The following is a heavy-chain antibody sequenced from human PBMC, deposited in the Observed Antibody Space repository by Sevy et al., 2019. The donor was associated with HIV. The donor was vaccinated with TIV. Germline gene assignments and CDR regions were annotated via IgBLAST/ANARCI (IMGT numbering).Heavy chain of an antibody. Sequence: ASVKVSCKASGYTFTGYYMHWVRQAPGQGLEWMGWINPNSGGTNYAQKFQGKVTMTRDTSISTAYMELSRLRSDDTAVYYCARGGGYEYVWGSYPGDYWGQGTLVTVSS. V-gene: IGHV1-2*02. J-gene: IGHJ4*02. CDR1: GYTFTGYY. CDR3: ARGGGYEYVWGSYPGDY. CDR2: INPNSGGT. D-gene: IGHD3-16*02.